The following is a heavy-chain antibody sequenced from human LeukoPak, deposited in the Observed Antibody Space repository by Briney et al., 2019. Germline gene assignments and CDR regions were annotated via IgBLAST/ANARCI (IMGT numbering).Heavy chain of an antibody. D-gene: IGHD2-15*01. Sequence: GASVKVSCKASGYTFTGYYMHWVRQAPGQGLEWMGWINPNSGGTNYAQKFQGRVTMTRDTSISTAYMELSRLRSDDTAVYYCARGTSVRYCSGGSCSLNWFDPWGQGTLVTVSS. CDR2: INPNSGGT. V-gene: IGHV1-2*02. CDR1: GYTFTGYY. CDR3: ARGTSVRYCSGGSCSLNWFDP. J-gene: IGHJ5*02.